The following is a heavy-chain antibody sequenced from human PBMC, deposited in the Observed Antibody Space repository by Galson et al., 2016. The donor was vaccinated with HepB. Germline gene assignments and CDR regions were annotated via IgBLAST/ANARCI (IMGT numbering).Heavy chain of an antibody. CDR3: AEDRGMLVAGISQADYYNGMDV. Sequence: SLRLSCAASRFTFSSYAMSWVRQAPGKGLEWVSAISGSGGSTYYADSVKGRFTISRDNSKNTLYLQMNSLRAEDTAVYYCAEDRGMLVAGISQADYYNGMDVWGQGTTVTVSS. CDR2: ISGSGGST. J-gene: IGHJ6*02. D-gene: IGHD6-19*01. V-gene: IGHV3-23*01. CDR1: RFTFSSYA.